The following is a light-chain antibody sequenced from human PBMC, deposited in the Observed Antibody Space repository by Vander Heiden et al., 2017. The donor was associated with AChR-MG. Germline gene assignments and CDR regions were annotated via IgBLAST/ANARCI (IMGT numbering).Light chain of an antibody. CDR1: SSSIGAGYE. V-gene: IGLV1-40*01. Sequence: QPILTPPPPVSGAPRQRVTITCSGGSSSIGAGYEVHWYQQLPGTAPNLLIFRNANRPSGVPDRFSGSKSGTSASLAITGLQAEDEADYYCQSYDSGLSAKVFGGGTKLTVL. J-gene: IGLJ3*02. CDR2: RNA. CDR3: QSYDSGLSAKV.